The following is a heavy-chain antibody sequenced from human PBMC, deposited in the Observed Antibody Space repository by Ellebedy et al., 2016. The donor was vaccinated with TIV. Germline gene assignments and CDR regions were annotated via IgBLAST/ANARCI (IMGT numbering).Heavy chain of an antibody. CDR2: IRYDGSDK. Sequence: LSLTCAASGFTFHSYGMHWVRQAPGKGLEWVTFIRYDGSDKYYADSVKGRFTVSRDNSKNTLTLQMNSLRLEDTAVYYCAKVLFAFGEFESPFDPWGQGTLVIVSS. J-gene: IGHJ5*02. D-gene: IGHD3-10*01. CDR3: AKVLFAFGEFESPFDP. CDR1: GFTFHSYG. V-gene: IGHV3-30*02.